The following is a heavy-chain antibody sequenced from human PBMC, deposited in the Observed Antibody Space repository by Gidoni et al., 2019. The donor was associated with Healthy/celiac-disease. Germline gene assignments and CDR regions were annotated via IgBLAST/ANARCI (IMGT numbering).Heavy chain of an antibody. V-gene: IGHV3-43*01. CDR1: GFTFDAYT. J-gene: IGHJ4*02. D-gene: IGHD2-8*01. CDR2: ISWDGSST. Sequence: EVQLVESGGVVVEPGGSLRLYCAASGFTFDAYTINWDRKAPGKGLEWVSRISWDGSSTYYADSVKGRFTIYRDNSKSSLYLQMNSLRTEDTALYDCAKGELMVYASWEGYFDYWGQGTLVTVSS. CDR3: AKGELMVYASWEGYFDY.